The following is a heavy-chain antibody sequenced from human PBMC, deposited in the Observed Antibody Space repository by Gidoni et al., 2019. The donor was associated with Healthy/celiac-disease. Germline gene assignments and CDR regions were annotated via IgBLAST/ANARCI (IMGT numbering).Heavy chain of an antibody. CDR1: GFPFSSYG. Sequence: QVQLVESGGGVVQPGRSLRLSCAASGFPFSSYGMHWVRQAPGKGLEWVAVISYDGSNKYYADSVKGRFTISRDNSKNTLYLQMNSLRAEDTAVYYCAKDSSRGYCSSTSCWSTWFDPWGQGTLVTVSS. V-gene: IGHV3-30*18. J-gene: IGHJ5*02. CDR3: AKDSSRGYCSSTSCWSTWFDP. CDR2: ISYDGSNK. D-gene: IGHD2-2*01.